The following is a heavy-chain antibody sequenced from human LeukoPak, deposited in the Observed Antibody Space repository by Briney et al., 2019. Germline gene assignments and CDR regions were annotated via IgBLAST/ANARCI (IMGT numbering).Heavy chain of an antibody. CDR2: INPNSGGT. V-gene: IGHV1-2*02. CDR3: AGFTYSSSWYLLDY. D-gene: IGHD6-13*01. CDR1: GYTFTGYY. J-gene: IGHJ4*02. Sequence: ASVKVSCKASGYTFTGYYMHWVRQAPGQGLEWMGWINPNSGGTNYAQKFQGGVTMTRDTSISTAYMELSRLRSDDTAVYYCAGFTYSSSWYLLDYWGQGTLVTVSS.